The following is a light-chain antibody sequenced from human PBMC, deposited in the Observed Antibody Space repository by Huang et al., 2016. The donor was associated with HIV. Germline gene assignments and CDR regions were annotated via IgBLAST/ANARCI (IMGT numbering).Light chain of an antibody. CDR2: WAS. Sequence: DIVMTQSPDSLAVSLGERATINCKSSQSVLYTSNNKNYLAWYQQKAGQPPKLLIYWASIRESGVPDRFSGSGSGTDLTLNISSLQAEDVAVYYCQQYYDTPLTFGGGTKVEIK. CDR1: QSVLYTSNNKNY. J-gene: IGKJ4*01. V-gene: IGKV4-1*01. CDR3: QQYYDTPLT.